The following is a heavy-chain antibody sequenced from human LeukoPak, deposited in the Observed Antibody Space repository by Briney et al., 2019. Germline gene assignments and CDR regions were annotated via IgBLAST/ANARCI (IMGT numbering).Heavy chain of an antibody. V-gene: IGHV4-4*07. CDR1: GGSVSSYY. J-gene: IGHJ4*02. Sequence: SETLSLTCTVSGGSVSSYYWSWIRQPAGKGLEWIGHIYTIGSTNYNPSLKSRVTISVDTSKNQFSLKLSSVTAADTAVYYCATAKPYDSSALGYWGQGTLVTVSS. CDR3: ATAKPYDSSALGY. D-gene: IGHD3-22*01. CDR2: IYTIGST.